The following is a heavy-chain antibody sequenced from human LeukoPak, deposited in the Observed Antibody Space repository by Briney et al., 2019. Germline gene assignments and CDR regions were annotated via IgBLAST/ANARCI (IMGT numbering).Heavy chain of an antibody. CDR2: ISDSGGNS. J-gene: IGHJ4*02. CDR1: GFSFSSYA. D-gene: IGHD3-22*01. V-gene: IGHV3-23*01. CDR3: SLVVITRPFDY. Sequence: GGSLRLSCAASGFSFSSYAMIWVRQAPGKGLEWVSSISDSGGNSFYIDSVKGRFTISRDNSKNTLYLQMNSLRAEDTAVYYCSLVVITRPFDYWGQGTLVTVSS.